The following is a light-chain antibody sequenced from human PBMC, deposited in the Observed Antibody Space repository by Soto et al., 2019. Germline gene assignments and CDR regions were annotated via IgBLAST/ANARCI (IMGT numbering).Light chain of an antibody. V-gene: IGKV3-20*01. CDR3: QQYGSSPLT. CDR1: QYVSTTF. Sequence: EIVLTQSPGTLSLSPGERATLSCRASQYVSTTFFAWYQQKPGQAPRLLIYGTSNRATGIPDRFSGSGSGTDFTLTISRPEPEDFAVYYCQQYGSSPLTFGAGTRMEIK. CDR2: GTS. J-gene: IGKJ4*01.